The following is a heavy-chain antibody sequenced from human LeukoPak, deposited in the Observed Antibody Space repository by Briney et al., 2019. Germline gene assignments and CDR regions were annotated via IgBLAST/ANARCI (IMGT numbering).Heavy chain of an antibody. J-gene: IGHJ4*02. V-gene: IGHV5-51*01. D-gene: IGHD3-16*01. CDR3: ARTPDDYVWGSYFGY. CDR1: GYSFTSYW. CDR2: IYLGDSDT. Sequence: GESLKISCKGSGYSFTSYWIGWVRQMPGKGLEWMGIIYLGDSDTRYSPSFQGQVTISADKSISTAYLQWSSLKASDTAMYYRARTPDDYVWGSYFGYWGQGTLVTVSS.